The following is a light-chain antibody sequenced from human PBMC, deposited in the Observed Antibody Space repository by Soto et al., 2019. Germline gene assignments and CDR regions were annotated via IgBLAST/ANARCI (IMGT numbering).Light chain of an antibody. J-gene: IGLJ2*01. V-gene: IGLV2-14*03. CDR3: ASYTISSTLV. CDR1: SSDVGAYNF. CDR2: DVS. Sequence: QSVLTQPASVSGSPGQSVTISCTGTSSDVGAYNFVSWYQHQPGKAPKLMIYDVSDRPSGVSNRFSGSKSGNTASLTISGLPAEDEADYYCASYTISSTLVFGGGTQLTVL.